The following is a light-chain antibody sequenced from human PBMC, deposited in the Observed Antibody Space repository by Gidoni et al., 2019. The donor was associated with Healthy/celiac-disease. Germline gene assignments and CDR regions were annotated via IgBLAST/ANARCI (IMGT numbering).Light chain of an antibody. CDR1: QSVSSY. J-gene: IGKJ5*01. CDR2: DAS. CDR3: QQRSNWLT. Sequence: IVLTQSPATLSLSPGERATLSCRASQSVSSYLACYQQKPGQAPRLLIYDASNRATGIPARFSGSGSGTDFTLTISSLEPDDFAVYYCQQRSNWLTFGQGTRLEIK. V-gene: IGKV3-11*01.